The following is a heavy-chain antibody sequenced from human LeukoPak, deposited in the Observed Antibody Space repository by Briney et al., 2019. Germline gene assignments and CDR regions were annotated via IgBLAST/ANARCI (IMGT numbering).Heavy chain of an antibody. D-gene: IGHD4-11*01. CDR3: ARVDTVKLDYFDY. Sequence: GGSLRLSCAASGFTFSSYWMSWVRQAPGKGLEWVANIKQDGSEKYYVDSVKGRFTISRDNAKNSLYLQMNSLRAEDTAVYYCARVDTVKLDYFDYWGQGTLVTVSS. CDR1: GFTFSSYW. J-gene: IGHJ4*02. V-gene: IGHV3-7*01. CDR2: IKQDGSEK.